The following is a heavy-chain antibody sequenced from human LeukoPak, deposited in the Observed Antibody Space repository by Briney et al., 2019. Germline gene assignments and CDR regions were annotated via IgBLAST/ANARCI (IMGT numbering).Heavy chain of an antibody. Sequence: PGGSLRLSCAASGFTFSSYSMNWVRQAPGKGLEWVSSISSSSSYIYYADSVKGRFTISRDNAKNSLYLQMNSLRAEDTAVYYCARATISDGYCSSTSCYFSYGMDVWGQGTTVTVSS. D-gene: IGHD2-2*01. V-gene: IGHV3-21*01. CDR1: GFTFSSYS. CDR3: ARATISDGYCSSTSCYFSYGMDV. CDR2: ISSSSSYI. J-gene: IGHJ6*02.